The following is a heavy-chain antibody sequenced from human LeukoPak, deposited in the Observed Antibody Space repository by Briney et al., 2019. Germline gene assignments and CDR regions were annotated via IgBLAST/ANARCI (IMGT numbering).Heavy chain of an antibody. V-gene: IGHV4-61*02. J-gene: IGHJ3*02. CDR3: ARVSSSNWGAFDI. Sequence: PSQTLSLACTVSGGSISSGSYYWSWIRQPAGKGLEWIGRIYTSGSTNYNPSLKSRVTISVDTSKNQFSLKLSSVTAADTAVYYCARVSSSNWGAFDIWGQGTMVTVSS. CDR2: IYTSGST. D-gene: IGHD6-6*01. CDR1: GGSISSGSYY.